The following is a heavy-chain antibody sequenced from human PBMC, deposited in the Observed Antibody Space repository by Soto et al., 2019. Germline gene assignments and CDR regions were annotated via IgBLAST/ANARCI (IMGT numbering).Heavy chain of an antibody. D-gene: IGHD1-26*01. CDR3: ARAVVVGATYYYYYYGMDV. CDR2: INHSGST. Sequence: QVQLQQWGAGLLKPSETLSLTCAVYGGSFSGYYWSWIRQPPGKGLEWIGEINHSGSTNYNPSLXSRVTISVDTXXNXFXPKLSSVTAADTAVYYCARAVVVGATYYYYYYGMDVWGQGTTVTVSS. V-gene: IGHV4-34*01. J-gene: IGHJ6*02. CDR1: GGSFSGYY.